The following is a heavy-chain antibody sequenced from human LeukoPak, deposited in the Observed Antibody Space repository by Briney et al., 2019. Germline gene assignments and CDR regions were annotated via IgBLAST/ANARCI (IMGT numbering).Heavy chain of an antibody. CDR1: GFTFSSYT. CDR3: ARFAAGGSYYYYMDV. CDR2: IGASCTTI. V-gene: IGHV3-48*01. D-gene: IGHD6-25*01. J-gene: IGHJ6*03. Sequence: GGSLRLSCAASGFTFSSYTMNWVRQPPGKGLEWVSNIGASCTTIYYADSVKGRFTISRDNAKNSLYLQMNSLRADTAVYYCARFAAGGSYYYYMDVWGKGTTVTVSS.